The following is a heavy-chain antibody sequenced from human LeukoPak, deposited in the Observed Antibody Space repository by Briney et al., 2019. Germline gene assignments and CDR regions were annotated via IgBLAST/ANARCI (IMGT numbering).Heavy chain of an antibody. V-gene: IGHV3-23*01. J-gene: IGHJ4*02. D-gene: IGHD1-26*01. CDR3: ARDWVAGRRSYIFDY. CDR2: ISGSGGST. CDR1: GFTFSSYA. Sequence: PGGSLRLSCAASGFTFSSYAMNWVRQAPGKGLEWVSAISGSGGSTYYADSVKGRFTISRDNAKNSLYLQMNSLRAEDTAVYYCARDWVAGRRSYIFDYWGQGTLVTVSS.